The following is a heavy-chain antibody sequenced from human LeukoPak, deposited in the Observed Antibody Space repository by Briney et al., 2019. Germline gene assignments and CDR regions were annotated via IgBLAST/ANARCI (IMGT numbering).Heavy chain of an antibody. J-gene: IGHJ4*02. Sequence: GGSLRLSCAASGFIFSSYWMSWVRQAPGKGLEWVASIKEDGTETYYVDSVKGRFTISRDNAKNSLYLQLNSLRAEDTAVYYCARDKGEWAVAGPFDYWGQGTLVTVSS. D-gene: IGHD6-19*01. CDR1: GFIFSSYW. CDR3: ARDKGEWAVAGPFDY. CDR2: IKEDGTET. V-gene: IGHV3-7*01.